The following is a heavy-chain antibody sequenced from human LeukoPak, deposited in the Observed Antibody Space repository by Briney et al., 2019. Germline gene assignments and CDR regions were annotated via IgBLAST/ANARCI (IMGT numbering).Heavy chain of an antibody. D-gene: IGHD3-22*01. J-gene: IGHJ4*02. V-gene: IGHV3-74*01. CDR1: GFTFSSYW. CDR3: ARSYDNSGYLPAY. Sequence: GGSLRLSCAASGFTFSSYWMHWGRQAPGKGLVWVSRINSDGSSTSYADSVKGRFTISRDNAKNTLYLQMNSLRAEDTAVYYCARSYDNSGYLPAYWGQGTLVTVSS. CDR2: INSDGSST.